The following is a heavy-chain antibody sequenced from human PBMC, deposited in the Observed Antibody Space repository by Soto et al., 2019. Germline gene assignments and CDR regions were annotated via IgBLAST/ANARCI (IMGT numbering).Heavy chain of an antibody. CDR1: GASVSSTYW. D-gene: IGHD4-17*01. CDR3: ARGRRPTVTIDY. Sequence: SETLSLTCAVSGASVSSTYWWSWVRQPPGKGLEWIGEINHSGSTNYNPSLKSRVTISVDTSKNQFSLKLSSVTAADTAVYYCARGRRPTVTIDYWGQGTLVTVSS. CDR2: INHSGST. J-gene: IGHJ4*02. V-gene: IGHV4-4*02.